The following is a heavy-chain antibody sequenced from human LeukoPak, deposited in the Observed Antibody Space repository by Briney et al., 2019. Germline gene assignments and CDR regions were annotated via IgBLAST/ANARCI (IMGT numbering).Heavy chain of an antibody. CDR1: GFTFSSYS. V-gene: IGHV3-23*01. J-gene: IGHJ4*02. CDR3: ASRTQQLAFDY. D-gene: IGHD6-13*01. Sequence: GGSLRLSCAASGFTFSSYSMNWVRQAPGKGLEWVSAISGSGGSTYYADSVKGRFTISRDNSKNTLYLQMNSLRAEDTAVYYCASRTQQLAFDYWGQGTLVTVSS. CDR2: ISGSGGST.